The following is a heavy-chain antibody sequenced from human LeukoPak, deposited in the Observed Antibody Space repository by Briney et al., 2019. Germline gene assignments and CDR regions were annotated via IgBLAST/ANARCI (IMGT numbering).Heavy chain of an antibody. CDR2: IYYSGST. CDR3: ARVLIGYFDY. Sequence: PSETLSLTCTVSGGSISSSSYYWGWIRQPPGKGLEWIGSIYYSGSTYYNPSLKSRVTISVDTSKNQFSLKLSSVTAADTAVYYCARVLIGYFDYRGQGTLVTVSS. J-gene: IGHJ4*02. V-gene: IGHV4-39*01. CDR1: GGSISSSSYY.